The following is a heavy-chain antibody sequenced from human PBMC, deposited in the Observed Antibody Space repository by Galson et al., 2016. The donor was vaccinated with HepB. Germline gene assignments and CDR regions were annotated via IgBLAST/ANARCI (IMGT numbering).Heavy chain of an antibody. V-gene: IGHV3-15*01. CDR3: VTVGMDYDFWSGECFDY. Sequence: SLRLSCAASGFSFSNAWMSWVRQAPGKGLEWVGRIKSKTDGGTTDYAAPVKGRFTISRDDSKNTLYLQMNSLKTEDTAVYFCVTVGMDYDFWSGECFDYWGQGTLVTVSS. J-gene: IGHJ4*02. CDR2: IKSKTDGGTT. D-gene: IGHD3-3*01. CDR1: GFSFSNAW.